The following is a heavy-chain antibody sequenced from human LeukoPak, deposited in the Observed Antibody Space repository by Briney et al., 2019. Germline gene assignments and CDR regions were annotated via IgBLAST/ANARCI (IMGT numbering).Heavy chain of an antibody. CDR2: ISGSGGST. D-gene: IGHD1-26*01. CDR1: GFTFSSYA. CDR3: AIDHGGSYSREFDH. Sequence: PGGSLRLSCAASGFTFSSYAMSWVRQAPGKGLEWVSAISGSGGSTYYADSVKGRFTITRDNSKNTLYLQMNSLRAEDTAVYYCAIDHGGSYSREFDHWGQGTLVTVSS. V-gene: IGHV3-23*01. J-gene: IGHJ4*02.